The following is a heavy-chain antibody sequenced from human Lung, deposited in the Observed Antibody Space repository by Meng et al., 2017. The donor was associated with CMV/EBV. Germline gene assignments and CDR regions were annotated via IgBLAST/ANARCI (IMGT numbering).Heavy chain of an antibody. J-gene: IGHJ4*02. D-gene: IGHD5-18*01. CDR1: GGSISSGDYY. V-gene: IGHV4-30-4*08. Sequence: VPLQECGPGLVKPSQPRSLTCTVYGGSISSGDYYWSWIRQPPGKGLEWIGYIYYSGSTYYNPTLKSRVTISVDTSKTQFSLKLSSVTAADTAVYYCARALDTAMVTFDYWGQGTLVTVSS. CDR2: IYYSGST. CDR3: ARALDTAMVTFDY.